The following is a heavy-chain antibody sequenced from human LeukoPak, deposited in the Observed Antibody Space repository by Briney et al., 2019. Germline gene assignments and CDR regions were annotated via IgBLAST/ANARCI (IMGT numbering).Heavy chain of an antibody. V-gene: IGHV3-23*01. CDR3: AKDRVVRGLMGAFDQ. D-gene: IGHD3-10*01. CDR1: GFTFSNYP. J-gene: IGHJ4*02. Sequence: PGRSLRLSCAASGFTFSNYPMGWVRRAPGKGLEWVSTISASASNTYYADSVEGRFTISRDNSKNTLYLQMNSLRDEDTAVYYCAKDRVVRGLMGAFDQWGQGTPVTVSS. CDR2: ISASASNT.